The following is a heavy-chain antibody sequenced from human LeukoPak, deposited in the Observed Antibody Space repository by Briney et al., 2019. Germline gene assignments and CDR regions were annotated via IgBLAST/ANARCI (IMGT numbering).Heavy chain of an antibody. CDR1: GFTFSSYA. V-gene: IGHV3-23*01. CDR3: AKSLYDSSGYYGFDN. D-gene: IGHD3-22*01. CDR2: IRGSGDST. J-gene: IGHJ4*02. Sequence: GRSLRLSCAASGFTFSSYAMSWVRQAPGKGLEWVSAIRGSGDSTYYADSVKGRFTISRDNSKNTLYLQMNSLRAEDTAVYYCAKSLYDSSGYYGFDNWGQGTLVTVSS.